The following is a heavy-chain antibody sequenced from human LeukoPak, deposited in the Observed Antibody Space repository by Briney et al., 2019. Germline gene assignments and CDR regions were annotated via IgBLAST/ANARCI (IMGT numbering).Heavy chain of an antibody. D-gene: IGHD5-24*01. CDR3: ARDSRRDGYKGFDY. J-gene: IGHJ4*02. CDR1: GGSISSGDYY. Sequence: SQTLSLTCTVSGGSISSGDYYWSRIRQPPGKGLEWIGYIYYSGSTYYNPSLKSRVTISVDTSKNQFSLKLSSVTAADTAVYYCARDSRRDGYKGFDYWGQGTLVTVSS. CDR2: IYYSGST. V-gene: IGHV4-30-4*01.